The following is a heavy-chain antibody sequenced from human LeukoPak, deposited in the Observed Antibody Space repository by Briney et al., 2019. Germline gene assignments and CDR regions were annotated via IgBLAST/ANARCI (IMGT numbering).Heavy chain of an antibody. J-gene: IGHJ4*02. CDR3: ASSGPGWGGYDY. CDR1: GDTLTELS. CDR2: FDPEDGET. V-gene: IGHV1-24*01. Sequence: ASVNVSCTVSGDTLTELSMHWVRQAPGKGLEWMGGFDPEDGETIYAQKFQGRVTMTEDTSTDTAYMELSSLRSEDTAVCYCASSGPGWGGYDYWGQGTLVTVSS. D-gene: IGHD3-16*01.